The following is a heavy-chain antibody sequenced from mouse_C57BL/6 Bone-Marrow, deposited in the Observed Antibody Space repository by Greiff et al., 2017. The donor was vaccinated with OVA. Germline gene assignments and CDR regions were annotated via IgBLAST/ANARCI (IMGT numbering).Heavy chain of an antibody. Sequence: QVQLQQPGAELVRPGSSVKLSCKASGYTFTSYWMHWVKQRPIQGLEWIGNIDPSDSETHYNQKFKDKATLTVDKSSSTAYMQLCSLTSEDSAVYYCARAGNDWYFDVWGTGTTVTVSS. CDR2: IDPSDSET. J-gene: IGHJ1*03. V-gene: IGHV1-52*01. CDR1: GYTFTSYW. CDR3: ARAGNDWYFDV. D-gene: IGHD2-1*01.